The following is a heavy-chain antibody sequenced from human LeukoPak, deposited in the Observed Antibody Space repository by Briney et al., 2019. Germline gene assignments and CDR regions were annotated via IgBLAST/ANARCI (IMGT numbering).Heavy chain of an antibody. Sequence: GGSLRLSCAASRFTVSSNFMSWVRPAPGKGVAWVSVIYRGCSTYYADSVKGRFTISRDNSKNTLDLQMNSLRADDTAVYYCARDPVRGYGSWGQGTLVTVSS. J-gene: IGHJ5*02. CDR1: RFTVSSNF. D-gene: IGHD2-15*01. V-gene: IGHV3-53*01. CDR2: IYRGCST. CDR3: ARDPVRGYGS.